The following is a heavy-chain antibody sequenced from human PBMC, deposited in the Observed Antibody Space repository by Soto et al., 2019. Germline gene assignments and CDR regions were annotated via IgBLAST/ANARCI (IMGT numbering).Heavy chain of an antibody. CDR3: ARVGFSGYNFDY. CDR2: INHSGWT. V-gene: IGHV4-34*01. J-gene: IGHJ4*02. D-gene: IGHD5-12*01. CDR1: GGSFSDYY. Sequence: PSETLSLTCAVHGGSFSDYYWTWVRQPPGEGLEWIGEINHSGWTKYRPSLKSRVTISVDASKTQFSLILSSVTAADTAVYYCARVGFSGYNFDYWNEGTLVTVSS.